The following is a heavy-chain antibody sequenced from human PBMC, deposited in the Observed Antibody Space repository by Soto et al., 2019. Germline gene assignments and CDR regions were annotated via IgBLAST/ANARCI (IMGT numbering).Heavy chain of an antibody. CDR2: IYFNGTA. V-gene: IGHV4-59*01. CDR3: ARGKGTHKY. CDR1: GVTLSGYY. J-gene: IGHJ4*02. D-gene: IGHD3-10*01. Sequence: SETLSLTCTVSGVTLSGYYWSWIRQTPGKTLEWIGCIYFNGTANYNPSLKSRVTISLDMSKNQFSLKLRSLTATDTAVYYCARGKGTHKYWGRGTLVT.